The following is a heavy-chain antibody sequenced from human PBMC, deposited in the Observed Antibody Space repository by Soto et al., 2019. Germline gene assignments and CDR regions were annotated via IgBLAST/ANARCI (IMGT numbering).Heavy chain of an antibody. D-gene: IGHD3-10*01. V-gene: IGHV4-39*07. CDR2: IYYTGST. CDR1: GGSISTTNTF. Sequence: SETLSLTCAVSGGSISTTNTFWGWIRHPPGKGLEWIGNIYYTGSTYYNPSLKSRVTISVDTSWTQFSLKLSSVTAADTAVYYCARYGGSGSYYRFAWLDPWGQGTLVTVSS. J-gene: IGHJ5*02. CDR3: ARYGGSGSYYRFAWLDP.